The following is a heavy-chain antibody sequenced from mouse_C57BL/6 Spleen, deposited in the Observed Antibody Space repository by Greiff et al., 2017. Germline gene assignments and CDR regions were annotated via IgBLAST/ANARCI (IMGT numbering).Heavy chain of an antibody. Sequence: EVKLMESGGDLVKPGGSLKLSCAASGFTFSSYGMSWVRQTPDKRLEWVATISSGGSYTYYPDSVKGRFTISRDNAKNTLYLQMSSLKSEDTAMYYCARQREGAYWGQGTLVTVSA. CDR1: GFTFSSYG. CDR2: ISSGGSYT. CDR3: ARQREGAY. J-gene: IGHJ3*01. V-gene: IGHV5-6*01.